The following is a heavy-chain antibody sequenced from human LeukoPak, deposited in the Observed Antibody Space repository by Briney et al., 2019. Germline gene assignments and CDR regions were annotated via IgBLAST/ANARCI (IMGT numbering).Heavy chain of an antibody. D-gene: IGHD6-13*01. CDR3: ATLSDAIAAAGTRNY. CDR1: GFTFSSYA. V-gene: IGHV3-23*01. J-gene: IGHJ4*02. CDR2: ISGSGGST. Sequence: GGSLRLCCAASGFTFSSYAMSWVRQAPGKGLEWVSVISGSGGSTNYADSVNGRFTISRDNSKNMLHLQMSSLRAEDTAVYYCATLSDAIAAAGTRNYWGQGTLVTVSS.